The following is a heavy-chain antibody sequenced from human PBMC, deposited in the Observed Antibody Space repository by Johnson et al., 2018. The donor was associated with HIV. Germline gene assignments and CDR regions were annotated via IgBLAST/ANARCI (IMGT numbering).Heavy chain of an antibody. CDR2: ISSSGSTI. J-gene: IGHJ3*02. Sequence: QVQLVESGGGLVKPGGSLRLSCAASGFSFSDYYMSWIRQAPGKGLEWVSYISSSGSTIYYADSVKGRFTISRDNAKNSLYLQMNSLRAEDTAVYYCARDRRPYYYDSSGYYAFDIWGQGTMVTVSS. CDR1: GFSFSDYY. V-gene: IGHV3-11*04. D-gene: IGHD3-22*01. CDR3: ARDRRPYYYDSSGYYAFDI.